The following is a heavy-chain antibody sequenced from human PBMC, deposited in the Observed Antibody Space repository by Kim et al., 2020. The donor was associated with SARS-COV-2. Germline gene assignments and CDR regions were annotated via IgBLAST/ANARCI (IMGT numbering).Heavy chain of an antibody. CDR3: AKDPSWGAAAGYFDH. CDR1: GFIFSRYA. Sequence: GGSLRLSCAASGFIFSRYAMSWVRQAPEKGLEWVSAISGSGDHTFYADSVKGRFTISRDNSKNTLYLQLDSLRAEDTAVYYCAKDPSWGAAAGYFDHWGQGHLAT. V-gene: IGHV3-23*01. J-gene: IGHJ4*02. CDR2: ISGSGDHT. D-gene: IGHD6-13*01.